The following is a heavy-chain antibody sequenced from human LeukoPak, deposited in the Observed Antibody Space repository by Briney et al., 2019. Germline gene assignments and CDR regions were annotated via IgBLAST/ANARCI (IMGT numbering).Heavy chain of an antibody. J-gene: IGHJ3*02. CDR2: ISWNSGSI. V-gene: IGHV3-9*03. CDR1: GFTFDDYA. CDR3: AKGVIAVAGPDAFDI. D-gene: IGHD6-19*01. Sequence: PGGSLRLSCAASGFTFDDYAMHWVRQAPGKGLEWVSGISWNSGSIGYADSVKGRFTISRDNAKNSLYLQMNSLRAEDMALYYCAKGVIAVAGPDAFDIRGQGTMVTVSS.